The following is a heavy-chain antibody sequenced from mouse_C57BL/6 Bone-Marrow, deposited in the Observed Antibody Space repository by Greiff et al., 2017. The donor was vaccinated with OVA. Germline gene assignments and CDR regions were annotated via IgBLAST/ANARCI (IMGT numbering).Heavy chain of an antibody. Sequence: EVQLVESGGGLVKPGGSLKLSCAASGFTFSSYAMSWVRQTPEKRLEWVATISDGGSYTYYPDNVKGRFTISRDNAKNNLYLQMSHLKSEDTAMYYCARGGLWPSMDYWGQGTSVTVSS. CDR1: GFTFSSYA. J-gene: IGHJ4*01. D-gene: IGHD1-1*02. CDR3: ARGGLWPSMDY. V-gene: IGHV5-4*01. CDR2: ISDGGSYT.